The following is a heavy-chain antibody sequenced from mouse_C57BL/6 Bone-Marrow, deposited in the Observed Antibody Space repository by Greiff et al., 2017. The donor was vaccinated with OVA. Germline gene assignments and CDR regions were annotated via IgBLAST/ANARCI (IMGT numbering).Heavy chain of an antibody. V-gene: IGHV1-5*01. Sequence: VQLKQSGTVLARPGASVKMSCKTSGYTFTSYWMHWVKQRPGQGLEWIGAIYPGNSDTSYNQKFKGKAKLTAVTSASTAYMELSSLTNEDSAVYYCTRVGYYGSSYEGYAMDYWGQGTSVTVSS. CDR2: IYPGNSDT. D-gene: IGHD1-1*01. CDR1: GYTFTSYW. CDR3: TRVGYYGSSYEGYAMDY. J-gene: IGHJ4*01.